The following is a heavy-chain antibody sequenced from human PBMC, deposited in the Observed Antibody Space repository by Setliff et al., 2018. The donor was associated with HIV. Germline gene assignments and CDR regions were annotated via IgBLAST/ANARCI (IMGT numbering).Heavy chain of an antibody. CDR2: TNNDGSIT. CDR1: GFTLSDHW. J-gene: IGHJ4*02. Sequence: GESLKISCAASGFTLSDHWMHWVRQVPGKGLVWVSRTNNDGSITNYAYFVKGRFTMSRDSAKNTLYLQMNRLRVEDTAVYYCVKCNYPNSWGQGTLVTVSS. CDR3: VKCNYPNS. V-gene: IGHV3-74*01. D-gene: IGHD4-4*01.